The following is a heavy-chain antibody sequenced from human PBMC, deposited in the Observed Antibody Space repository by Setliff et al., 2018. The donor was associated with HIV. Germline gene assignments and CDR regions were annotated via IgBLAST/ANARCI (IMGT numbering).Heavy chain of an antibody. CDR2: IYYSGVT. D-gene: IGHD3-22*01. V-gene: IGHV4-59*01. Sequence: SETLSLTCTVSGGSISSYYWNWIRQPPGKGLEWIGYIYYSGVTNYNPSLKSRVTISLDTSKNQFSLKLTSVTAADTAVYYCARAKFYYDSSGFFPLPAAFDFWGQGTMVTVSS. J-gene: IGHJ3*01. CDR1: GGSISSYY. CDR3: ARAKFYYDSSGFFPLPAAFDF.